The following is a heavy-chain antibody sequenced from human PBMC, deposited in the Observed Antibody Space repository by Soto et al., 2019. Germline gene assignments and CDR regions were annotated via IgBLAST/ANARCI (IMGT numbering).Heavy chain of an antibody. D-gene: IGHD2-8*01. CDR1: GFTFSTYG. CDR2: ISYDRSNK. V-gene: IGHV3-30*03. Sequence: QVQLVESGGGVVQPGRSLRLSCAASGFTFSTYGMHWVRQAPGKGMEWVAVISYDRSNKYYADSVKGRFTISRDNSKNTLYLQMSSLRAEDTAVYYCARGFLYSVIDYWGQGTLVTVSS. J-gene: IGHJ4*02. CDR3: ARGFLYSVIDY.